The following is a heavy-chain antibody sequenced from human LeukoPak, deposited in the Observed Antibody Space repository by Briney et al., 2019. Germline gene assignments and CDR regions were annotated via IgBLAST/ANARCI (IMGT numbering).Heavy chain of an antibody. Sequence: PGRSLRLSCAASGFTFSNYAMNWVRQAPGKGLEWVSSISSSSSYIYYADSVKGRFTISRDNAKNSLYLQMNSLRAEDTAVYYCARGQWFGELTYYYYGMDVWGQGTTVTVSS. J-gene: IGHJ6*02. CDR2: ISSSSSYI. CDR1: GFTFSNYA. CDR3: ARGQWFGELTYYYYGMDV. D-gene: IGHD3-10*01. V-gene: IGHV3-21*01.